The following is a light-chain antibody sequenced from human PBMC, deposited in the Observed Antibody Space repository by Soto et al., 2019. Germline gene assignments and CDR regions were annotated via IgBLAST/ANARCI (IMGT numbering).Light chain of an antibody. CDR2: AAS. V-gene: IGKV3-20*01. Sequence: EIVLTQSPGTLSLSPGERATLSCRASQSVSSSFLAWYQQKPGQAPRLLIYAASRRATGIPDRFSGSGSGTDFTLTISRLEPEDFAVYYCLQHITYPFTFGPGTKVDI. CDR3: LQHITYPFT. J-gene: IGKJ3*01. CDR1: QSVSSSF.